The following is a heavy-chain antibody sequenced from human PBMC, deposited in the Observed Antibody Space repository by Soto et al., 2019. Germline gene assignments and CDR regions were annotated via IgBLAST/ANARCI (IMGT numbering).Heavy chain of an antibody. Sequence: PSETLSLTCAVYGGSFNDYFWSWIRQTPGKGLEWIGYIYHSGSTYYNPSLKSRVTISVDRSKDQFSLKLSSVTAADTAVYYCARGLVGGDPDYWGQGTLVTVSS. CDR1: GGSFNDYF. CDR3: ARGLVGGDPDY. V-gene: IGHV4-34*01. CDR2: IYHSGST. D-gene: IGHD2-21*02. J-gene: IGHJ4*02.